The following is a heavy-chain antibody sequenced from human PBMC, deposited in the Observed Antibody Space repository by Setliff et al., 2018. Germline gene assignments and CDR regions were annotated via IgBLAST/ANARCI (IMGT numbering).Heavy chain of an antibody. Sequence: ASVKVSCKASGYTFSDYGITWVRQAPGQGLEWMGWISAYTGNAYYAHKLQDRVTMTTDTSTGTAYMELRSLTSDDTAVYYCSRLVRYCTTTTCQTLSGGEHWGPGTLVTVSS. CDR1: GYTFSDYG. D-gene: IGHD2-8*01. V-gene: IGHV1-18*01. CDR3: SRLVRYCTTTTCQTLSGGEH. CDR2: ISAYTGNA. J-gene: IGHJ1*01.